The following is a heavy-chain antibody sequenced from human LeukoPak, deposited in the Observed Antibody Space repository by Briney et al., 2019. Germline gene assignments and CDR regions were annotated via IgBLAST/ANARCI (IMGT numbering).Heavy chain of an antibody. CDR2: IYTSGSA. D-gene: IGHD3-3*01. V-gene: IGHV4-61*02. CDR3: ARADDFWSGPLDY. CDR1: GGSISSGSYY. J-gene: IGHJ4*02. Sequence: SETLSLTCTVSGGSISSGSYYWSWIRQPAGKGLEWIGRIYTSGSANYNPSLKSRVTISVDTSKNQFSLKLSSVTAADTAVYYCARADDFWSGPLDYWDQGTLVTVSS.